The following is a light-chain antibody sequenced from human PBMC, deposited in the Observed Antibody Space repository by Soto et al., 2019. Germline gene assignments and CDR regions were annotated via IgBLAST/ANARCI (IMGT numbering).Light chain of an antibody. CDR2: GAS. CDR1: QSVSSN. V-gene: IGKV3-15*01. CDR3: QQYNNWPLT. J-gene: IGKJ1*01. Sequence: DKVMTQYPVTLSMSPGERVPLSCRASQSVSSNLAWYQQKPGQAPRLLIYGASTRATGIPARFSGSGSGTEFTLTISRLQSEDFAVYHCQQYNNWPLTFGQGAKVDI.